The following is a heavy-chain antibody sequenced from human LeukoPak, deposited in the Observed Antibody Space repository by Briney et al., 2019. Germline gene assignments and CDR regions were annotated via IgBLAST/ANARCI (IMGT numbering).Heavy chain of an antibody. D-gene: IGHD1-26*01. CDR3: ARDYYSGTYAH. CDR1: GYTFTDYH. J-gene: IGHJ4*02. CDR2: TNPNNRGT. Sequence: ASVKVSCKASGYTFTDYHMHWVRQAPGQGLEWVGRTNPNNRGTYFAQKFQGRVTMTTDASISTVYMELSSLTSDDTAVYYCARDYYSGTYAHWGQGTLVTVSS. V-gene: IGHV1-2*06.